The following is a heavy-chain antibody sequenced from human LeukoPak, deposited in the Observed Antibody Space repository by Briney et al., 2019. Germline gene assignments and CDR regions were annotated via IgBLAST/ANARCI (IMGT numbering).Heavy chain of an antibody. Sequence: GGSLRLSCAASGFTFSSYAMMWVRQAPGKGLDWVSTISVSGGSPNYADSVKGRFTISRDNSKDTLFLQMNSLRAEDTALYYCAKGLREYDFWSGYATWGQGTLVTVSS. CDR2: ISVSGGSP. CDR1: GFTFSSYA. V-gene: IGHV3-23*01. D-gene: IGHD3-3*01. CDR3: AKGLREYDFWSGYAT. J-gene: IGHJ5*02.